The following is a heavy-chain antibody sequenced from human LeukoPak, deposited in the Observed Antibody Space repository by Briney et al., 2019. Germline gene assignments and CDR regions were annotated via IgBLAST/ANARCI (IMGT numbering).Heavy chain of an antibody. D-gene: IGHD1-26*01. CDR2: IHHDGST. J-gene: IGHJ4*02. CDR3: ARNAAYCLDY. Sequence: PSETLSLTCVVSGGSISSGYWWSWVRQPSGKGLEWIGEIHHDGSTNYNPSLKSRVTISVDTSKNQFSLKLTSVTAADTAIYYCARNAAYCLDYWGQGTLVTVSS. V-gene: IGHV4-4*02. CDR1: GGSISSGYW.